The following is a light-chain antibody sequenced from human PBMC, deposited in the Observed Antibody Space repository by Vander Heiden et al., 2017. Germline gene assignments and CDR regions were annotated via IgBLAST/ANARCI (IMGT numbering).Light chain of an antibody. CDR2: WAS. CDR1: QSVLYSSNNKNY. Sequence: DIVMTQSPDSLAVSLGERATINCKSSQSVLYSSNNKNYLAWYQQKPGPPPKLLIYWASTRESGVPDRFSGSGSWTDFTLTISSLQAEDVAVYYCQQYYSTPPTFGQGTKLEIK. V-gene: IGKV4-1*01. J-gene: IGKJ2*01. CDR3: QQYYSTPPT.